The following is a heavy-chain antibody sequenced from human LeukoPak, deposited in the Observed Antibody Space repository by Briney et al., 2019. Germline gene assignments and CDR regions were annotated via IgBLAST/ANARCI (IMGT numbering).Heavy chain of an antibody. CDR3: AREGLLLLWFGEPGDAFDI. J-gene: IGHJ3*02. CDR1: GFAFSTYA. V-gene: IGHV3-23*01. CDR2: LSGSGDKT. D-gene: IGHD3-10*01. Sequence: PGGSLRLSCAASGFAFSTYAMSWVRQAPGKGLEWVSALSGSGDKTYYADSVKGRFTISRDNSKNTLYLQMNSLRAEDTAVYYCAREGLLLLWFGEPGDAFDIWGQGTMVTVSS.